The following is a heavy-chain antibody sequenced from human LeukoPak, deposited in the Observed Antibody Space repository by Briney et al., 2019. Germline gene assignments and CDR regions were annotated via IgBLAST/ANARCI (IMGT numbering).Heavy chain of an antibody. CDR2: ISWNSGTI. D-gene: IGHD4/OR15-4a*01. CDR3: ANEGGSEAGLWSRPLNY. CDR1: GFTFDNYA. Sequence: HTGGSLRLSCAASGFTFDNYAMNWVRQVPGKGLEWISLISWNSGTIGYADSVKGRFTISRDNSKNTLYLQMNSLRAEDTAVYYCANEGGSEAGLWSRPLNYWGQGTLVTVSS. V-gene: IGHV3-9*01. J-gene: IGHJ4*02.